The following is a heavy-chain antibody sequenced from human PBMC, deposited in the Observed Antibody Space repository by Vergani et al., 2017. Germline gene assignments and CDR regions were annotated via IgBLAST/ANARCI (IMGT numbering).Heavy chain of an antibody. CDR2: IYPGDSDT. Sequence: EVQLVQSRAEVKKPGESLKISCKASGYNFTNSWIGWVRQMPGKGLEWMGIIYPGDSDTRYSPSFQGQVTISADKSISTAYLQWSSLKASDTAMYYCATANRYSGYVDLDYWGQGTLVTVSS. V-gene: IGHV5-51*01. CDR1: GYNFTNSW. D-gene: IGHD5-12*01. CDR3: ATANRYSGYVDLDY. J-gene: IGHJ4*02.